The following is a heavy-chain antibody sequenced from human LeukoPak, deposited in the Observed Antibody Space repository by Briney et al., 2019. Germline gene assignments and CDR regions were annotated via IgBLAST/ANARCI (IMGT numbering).Heavy chain of an antibody. J-gene: IGHJ4*02. CDR3: ARAGYSYGYVFDC. V-gene: IGHV4-31*03. CDR2: IYYSGST. Sequence: PSETLSLTCTVSGGSISSGGYYWSWIRQHPGKGLEWIGYIYYSGSTYYNPSLKSRVTISVDTSKNQFSLKLSSVTAADTAVYYCARAGYSYGYVFDCWGQGTLVTVSS. CDR1: GGSISSGGYY. D-gene: IGHD5-18*01.